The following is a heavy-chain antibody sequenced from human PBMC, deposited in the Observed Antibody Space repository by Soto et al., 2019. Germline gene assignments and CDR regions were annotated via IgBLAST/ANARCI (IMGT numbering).Heavy chain of an antibody. Sequence: ASVKSCKASGYTFTSYYMHWVRQAPGQGLEWMGIINPSGGSTSYAQKFQGRVTLTRDTSTSTVYMELSSLRSEDTAVYYCARRRGGSGWYYFDYWGQGTLVTV. D-gene: IGHD6-19*01. CDR3: ARRRGGSGWYYFDY. CDR1: GYTFTSYY. J-gene: IGHJ4*02. V-gene: IGHV1-46*01. CDR2: INPSGGST.